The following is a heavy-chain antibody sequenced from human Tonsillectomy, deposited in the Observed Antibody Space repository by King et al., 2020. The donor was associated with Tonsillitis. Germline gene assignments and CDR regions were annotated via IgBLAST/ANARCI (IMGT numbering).Heavy chain of an antibody. Sequence: VQLVESGGGLVQPGGSLRLSCAASGFTFSDYAMCWVRQAPGKGLEWVSFIIGNGGGTYYADYVKGRFTISRDNSMSTVYLQMYSLRAEDTAIYYCAKGRRPTIVDWFDPWGQGILVTVSS. J-gene: IGHJ5*02. CDR2: IIGNGGGT. CDR3: AKGRRPTIVDWFDP. CDR1: GFTFSDYA. D-gene: IGHD3-22*01. V-gene: IGHV3-23*04.